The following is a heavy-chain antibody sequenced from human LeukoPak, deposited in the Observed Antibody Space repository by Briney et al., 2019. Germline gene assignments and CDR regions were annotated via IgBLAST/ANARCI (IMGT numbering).Heavy chain of an antibody. CDR1: GYTFTSYY. V-gene: IGHV1-2*02. J-gene: IGHJ4*02. CDR3: ARVPRGSYWSTRFDY. Sequence: ASVKVSCKASGYTFTSYYMHWVRQAPGQGLEWMGWINPNSGGTNYAQKFQGRVTMTRDTSISTAYMELSRLRSDGTAVYYCARVPRGSYWSTRFDYWGQGTLVTVSS. CDR2: INPNSGGT. D-gene: IGHD1-26*01.